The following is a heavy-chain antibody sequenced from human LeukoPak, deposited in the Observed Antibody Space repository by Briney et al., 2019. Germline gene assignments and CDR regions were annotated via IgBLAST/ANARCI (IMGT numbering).Heavy chain of an antibody. D-gene: IGHD6-13*01. J-gene: IGHJ5*01. Sequence: PGGSLRLSCAASGFTFSSYGMHWVRQAPGKGLEWVAVIWYDGSNKYYADSVKGRFTISRDNSKNTLYLQMNSLRAEDTAVYYCARGSSWQNWIDYWGQGTLVTVSS. CDR1: GFTFSSYG. CDR2: IWYDGSNK. CDR3: ARGSSWQNWIDY. V-gene: IGHV3-33*01.